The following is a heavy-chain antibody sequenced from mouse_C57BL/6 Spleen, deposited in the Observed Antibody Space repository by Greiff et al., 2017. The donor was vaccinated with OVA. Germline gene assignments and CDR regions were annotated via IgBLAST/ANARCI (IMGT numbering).Heavy chain of an antibody. CDR2: IDPEDGET. D-gene: IGHD1-1*01. CDR1: GFNIKDYY. J-gene: IGHJ2*01. Sequence: EVKLMDSGAELVKPGASVKLSCTASGFNIKDYYMHWVKQRTEQGLEWIGRIDPEDGETKYAPKFQGKATITADTSSNTAYLQLSSLTSEDTAVYYCAYYYGSSPFYFDYWGQGTTLTVSS. V-gene: IGHV14-2*01. CDR3: AYYYGSSPFYFDY.